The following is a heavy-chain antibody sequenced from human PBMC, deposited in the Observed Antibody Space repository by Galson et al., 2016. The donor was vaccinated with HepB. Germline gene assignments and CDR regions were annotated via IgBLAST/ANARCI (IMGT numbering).Heavy chain of an antibody. CDR2: VYGGGNDP. CDR3: AKYQGHPVSSYYFDY. CDR1: GFTFSNFA. J-gene: IGHJ4*02. V-gene: IGHV3-23*01. D-gene: IGHD3-10*01. Sequence: SLRLSCAASGFTFSNFAMSWVRQAPGKGLEWVSSVYGGGNDPTYADSGKGRFTISRDNSKNTLYLQMNNLRADDTAVYYCAKYQGHPVSSYYFDYWGRGALVTVSS.